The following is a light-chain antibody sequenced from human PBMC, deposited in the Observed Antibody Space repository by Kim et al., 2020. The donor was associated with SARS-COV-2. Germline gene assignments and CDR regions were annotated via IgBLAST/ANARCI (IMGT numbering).Light chain of an antibody. CDR1: KSVGTF. CDR2: DAS. V-gene: IGKV3-11*01. J-gene: IGKJ5*01. CDR3: QQRDTWPPIT. Sequence: EIVLKQSPVTLSLSPRERATLSCRASKSVGTFLAWYQQKPGQAPRLLIYDASNRATGIPARFSGSGSGTDCTLTIRSLEPEDFAVYYCQQRDTWPPITFGQGTRLEIK.